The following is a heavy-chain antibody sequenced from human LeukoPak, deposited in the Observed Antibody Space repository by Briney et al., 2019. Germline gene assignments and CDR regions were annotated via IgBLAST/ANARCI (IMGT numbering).Heavy chain of an antibody. D-gene: IGHD2-2*01. CDR2: ISSSSSII. Sequence: GGSLRLSCAASGLTFSSYGMNWVRQAPGKGLEWVSSISSSSSIIYYADSVKVRFTISRDNAKNSLYLQMNSLRGEDTAVYYCARDMHGPRDYWGQGTLVTVSS. V-gene: IGHV3-21*01. CDR3: ARDMHGPRDY. J-gene: IGHJ4*02. CDR1: GLTFSSYG.